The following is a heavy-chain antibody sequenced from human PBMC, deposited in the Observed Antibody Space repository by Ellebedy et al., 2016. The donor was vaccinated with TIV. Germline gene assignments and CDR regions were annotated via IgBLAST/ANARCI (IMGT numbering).Heavy chain of an antibody. V-gene: IGHV4-59*01. Sequence: MPSETLSLTCTVSGNSTSGYYWSWIRQSPGKGLEWIGYVYTSGSTYYNPSLERRVTMSINMSQNQFSLKLTSLTAADTAVYYCARHCTTTDCYSYYALDVWGQGATVTVSS. CDR1: GNSTSGYY. J-gene: IGHJ6*02. D-gene: IGHD2-2*02. CDR2: VYTSGST. CDR3: ARHCTTTDCYSYYALDV.